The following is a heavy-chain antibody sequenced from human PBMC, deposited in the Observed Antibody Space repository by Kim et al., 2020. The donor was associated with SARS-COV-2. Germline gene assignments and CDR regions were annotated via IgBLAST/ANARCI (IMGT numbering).Heavy chain of an antibody. Sequence: YSLDPVKGRFTISRENSKNTMYLQMNSLRAEETAVYYCARSQGIFGVIDYWGQGALVAVSS. J-gene: IGHJ4*02. D-gene: IGHD3-3*01. V-gene: IGHV3-30*01. CDR3: ARSQGIFGVIDY.